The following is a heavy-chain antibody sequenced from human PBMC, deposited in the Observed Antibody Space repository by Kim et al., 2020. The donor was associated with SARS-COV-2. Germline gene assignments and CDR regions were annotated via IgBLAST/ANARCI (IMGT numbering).Heavy chain of an antibody. V-gene: IGHV3-64D*06. D-gene: IGHD1-26*01. CDR3: VRGGWSSPCLDH. J-gene: IGHJ4*02. Sequence: YNSYSVKGRFTIAMDKSNNTFYLQMNSLRLEDTAQYYCVRGGWSSPCLDHWGQGTLVTVSS.